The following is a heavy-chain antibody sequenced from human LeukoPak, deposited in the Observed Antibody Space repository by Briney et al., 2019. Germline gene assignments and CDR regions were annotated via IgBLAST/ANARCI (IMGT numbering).Heavy chain of an antibody. CDR1: GLTLNSYW. V-gene: IGHV3-74*01. CDR2: INPDGSWT. J-gene: IGHJ5*02. D-gene: IGHD2-21*02. Sequence: GGSRRPSCAAAGLTLNSYWMVWFRQAPGKGLVWDSSINPDGSWTIHADSVKGRFAISRDYARNTLYLQMTSLGVEDTAMYYCARYEQRPGVTASDPWSQGTLVTVSS. CDR3: ARYEQRPGVTASDP.